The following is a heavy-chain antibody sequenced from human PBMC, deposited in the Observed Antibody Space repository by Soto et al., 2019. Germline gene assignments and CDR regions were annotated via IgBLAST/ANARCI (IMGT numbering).Heavy chain of an antibody. Sequence: QLQLVQSGAEVKKPGASVKVSCKTSGYTFTNYAISWVRQAPGQGLEWMGWISAYNGNTWYAEKVQGSLTMTTDTSTGTGYMVLRSLRSDDTAVYFCARALDYYNSSGYYYDWYFDLWGRGTQVTVSS. CDR1: GYTFTNYA. V-gene: IGHV1-18*01. CDR3: ARALDYYNSSGYYYDWYFDL. D-gene: IGHD3-22*01. J-gene: IGHJ2*01. CDR2: ISAYNGNT.